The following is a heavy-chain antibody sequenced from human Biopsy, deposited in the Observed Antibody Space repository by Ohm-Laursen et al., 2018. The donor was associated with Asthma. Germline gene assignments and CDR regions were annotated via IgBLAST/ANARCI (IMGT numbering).Heavy chain of an antibody. CDR2: INPASGST. D-gene: IGHD4-17*01. CDR1: GYTFTDYY. Sequence: ASVKVSCKASGYTFTDYYVMWLRQAPGQGLEWMGRINPASGSTNFAQKFQGRLTMTRDRSIGTAYMELRRLTSADTAMYYCARSPYAGDYPFNPWGQGTLLTVSS. V-gene: IGHV1-2*06. CDR3: ARSPYAGDYPFNP. J-gene: IGHJ5*02.